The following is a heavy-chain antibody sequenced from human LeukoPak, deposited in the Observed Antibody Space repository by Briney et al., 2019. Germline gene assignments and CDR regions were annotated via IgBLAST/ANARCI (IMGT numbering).Heavy chain of an antibody. CDR3: ARSGDTYDILTGYYNY. J-gene: IGHJ4*02. Sequence: GGSLRLSCAASGFTFRSYGMHWVRQAQGKGLEWVAVISYDGSNKYYADSVKGRFAISRDNSKSTLYLQMNSLRAEDTAVYYCARSGDTYDILTGYYNYWGQGTLVTVSS. D-gene: IGHD3-9*01. V-gene: IGHV3-30*19. CDR2: ISYDGSNK. CDR1: GFTFRSYG.